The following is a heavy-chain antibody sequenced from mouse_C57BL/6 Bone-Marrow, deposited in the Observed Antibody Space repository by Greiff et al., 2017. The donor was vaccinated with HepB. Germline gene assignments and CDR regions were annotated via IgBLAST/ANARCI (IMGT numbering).Heavy chain of an antibody. CDR2: IDPSDSYT. Sequence: QVQLQQPGAELVMPGASVKLSCKASGYTFTSYWMHWVKQRPGQGLEWIGEIDPSDSYTNYNQKFKGKSTLTVDKSSSTAYMQLSSLTSEDSAVYYCARYPDYYGSSYYFDYWGQGTTLTVSS. CDR3: ARYPDYYGSSYYFDY. V-gene: IGHV1-69*01. J-gene: IGHJ2*01. D-gene: IGHD1-1*01. CDR1: GYTFTSYW.